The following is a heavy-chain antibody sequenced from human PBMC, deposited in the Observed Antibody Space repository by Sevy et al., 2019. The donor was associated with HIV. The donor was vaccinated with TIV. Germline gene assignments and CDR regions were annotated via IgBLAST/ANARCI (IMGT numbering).Heavy chain of an antibody. CDR3: ARYYYGSGKYYFDY. Sequence: SETLSLTCTVSGGSISPPPYYWTWIRQPAGKGLEWIGRIYTSGITNYNPSLKSRVTISLDTSKNQFSLNLGSVTAADTAVYYCARYYYGSGKYYFDYWGQGTLVTVSS. CDR1: GGSISPPPYY. CDR2: IYTSGIT. J-gene: IGHJ4*02. V-gene: IGHV4-61*02. D-gene: IGHD3-10*01.